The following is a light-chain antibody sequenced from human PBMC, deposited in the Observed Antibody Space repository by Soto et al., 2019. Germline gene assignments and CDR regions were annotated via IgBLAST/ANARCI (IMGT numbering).Light chain of an antibody. CDR2: DAS. Sequence: QMPQSPSTLSASLGHRATITCRSNLRLSNWLAWYQQRPGIAPKLLIFDASILQSGVPDRFSGSGSGTDFTLTISRLEPEDFAVYYCQQYGCSPRTFGQGTKVHIK. CDR3: QQYGCSPRT. CDR1: LRLSNW. J-gene: IGKJ1*01. V-gene: IGKV1-5*01.